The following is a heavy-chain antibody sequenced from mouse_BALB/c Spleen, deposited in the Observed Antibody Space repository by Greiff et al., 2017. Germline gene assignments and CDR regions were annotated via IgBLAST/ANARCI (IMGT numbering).Heavy chain of an antibody. CDR3: ARGLTWFAY. CDR2: IYPGDGDT. Sequence: VQLQQSGPELVKPGASVKISCKASGYAFSSSWMNWVKQRPGQGLEWIGRIYPGDGDTNYNGKFKGKATLTADKSSSTAYMQLSSLTSVDSAVYFCARGLTWFAYWGQGTTLTVSS. D-gene: IGHD3-3*01. V-gene: IGHV1-82*01. CDR1: GYAFSSSW. J-gene: IGHJ2*01.